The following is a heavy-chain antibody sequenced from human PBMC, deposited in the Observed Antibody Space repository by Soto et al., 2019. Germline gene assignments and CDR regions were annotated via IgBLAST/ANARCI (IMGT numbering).Heavy chain of an antibody. V-gene: IGHV3-23*01. J-gene: IGHJ4*02. Sequence: SLXRSCVSSGITVGSRAMSWVRQAPGEGLEWVSTITDTGGDTKYADSVRGRFTMSRDNSKKTLYLQMNSLRVEDSALYYCARGSTDSYPGSRIFDFWGRGTLVTVSS. CDR3: ARGSTDSYPGSRIFDF. CDR1: GITVGSRA. CDR2: ITDTGGDT. D-gene: IGHD3-10*01.